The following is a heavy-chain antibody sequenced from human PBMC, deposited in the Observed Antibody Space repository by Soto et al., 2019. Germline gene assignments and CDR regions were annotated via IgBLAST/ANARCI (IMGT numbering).Heavy chain of an antibody. Sequence: PGGSLRLSCAASGFTFSRYSMNWVRQAPGKGLEWVSYISSSSSTIYYADSVKGRFTISRDNAKNSLYLQMNSLRAEDTAVYYCASNFLAYCGGDCYPYYYYGMDVWGQGTTVTVSS. V-gene: IGHV3-48*01. CDR3: ASNFLAYCGGDCYPYYYYGMDV. CDR1: GFTFSRYS. D-gene: IGHD2-21*02. J-gene: IGHJ6*02. CDR2: ISSSSSTI.